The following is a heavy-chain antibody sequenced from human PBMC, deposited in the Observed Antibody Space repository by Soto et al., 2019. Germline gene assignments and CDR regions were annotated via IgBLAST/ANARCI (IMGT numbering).Heavy chain of an antibody. CDR1: GFTFSVYS. J-gene: IGHJ4*02. D-gene: IGHD6-19*01. CDR3: ARSVEGHFDY. V-gene: IGHV3-48*02. CDR2: MTSDMKTI. Sequence: EVQLVESGGGLVQPGGSLRLSCAASGFTFSVYSMNWIRQAPGKGLQWVSYMTSDMKTIHYADSVKGRFTISRDNAKNLVYLQMTSLRDEDTAVYYCARSVEGHFDYWGQGDLVTVSS.